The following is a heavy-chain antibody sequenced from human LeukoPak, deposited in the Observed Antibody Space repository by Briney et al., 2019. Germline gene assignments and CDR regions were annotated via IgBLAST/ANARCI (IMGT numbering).Heavy chain of an antibody. CDR2: FNPEHTET. V-gene: IGHV1-24*01. CDR1: VYSLSDLS. Sequence: ASVKVSCKVSVYSLSDLSLQWVRQAPGQGLEWMGGFNPEHTETIYSQKFQGRVTLTEDTSTDTAYMELSSLRSEDTAMYFCAQQKAGYSGSPSWFDPWGQGTLVTVSS. D-gene: IGHD5-12*01. J-gene: IGHJ5*02. CDR3: AQQKAGYSGSPSWFDP.